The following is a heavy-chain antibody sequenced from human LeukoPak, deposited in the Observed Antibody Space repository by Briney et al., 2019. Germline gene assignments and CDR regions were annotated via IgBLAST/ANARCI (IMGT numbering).Heavy chain of an antibody. Sequence: PSETLSLTCSVSGGSISSYYWSWIRQPPGKGLEWIGYIYYSGRTSYNPSLKSRVTISVGTSKNQFSLRLNSVTAADTAVYYCAKSNGYGLVDIWGQGTMVTVSS. D-gene: IGHD3-10*01. CDR1: GGSISSYY. V-gene: IGHV4-59*12. J-gene: IGHJ3*02. CDR2: IYYSGRT. CDR3: AKSNGYGLVDI.